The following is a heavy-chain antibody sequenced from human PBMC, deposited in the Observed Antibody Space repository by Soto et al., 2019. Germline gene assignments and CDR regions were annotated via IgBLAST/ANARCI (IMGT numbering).Heavy chain of an antibody. CDR1: GGSFSGYY. CDR2: INHSGST. CDR3: ARGRRWPPWGPTPAEYFQH. Sequence: QVQLQQWGAGLLKPSETLSLTCAVYGGSFSGYYWSWIRQPPGKGLEWIGEINHSGSTNYNPSLKSRVTISVDTSKNQFSLKLSSVTAADTAVYYCARGRRWPPWGPTPAEYFQHWGQGTLVTVSS. J-gene: IGHJ1*01. V-gene: IGHV4-34*01. D-gene: IGHD7-27*01.